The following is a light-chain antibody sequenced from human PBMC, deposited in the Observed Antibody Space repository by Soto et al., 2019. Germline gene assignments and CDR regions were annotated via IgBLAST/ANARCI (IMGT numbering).Light chain of an antibody. J-gene: IGKJ4*01. V-gene: IGKV1D-12*01. CDR2: ATS. CDR1: QGISSW. Sequence: DIQMTQSPSYVSASVGDRVTITCRASQGISSWLAWYQLKPGKAPKLLIYATSTLQSGVPSRFSGSGSATLTIRSLQPEDSATYYCQQANSFPLTFGGGTKVEIK. CDR3: QQANSFPLT.